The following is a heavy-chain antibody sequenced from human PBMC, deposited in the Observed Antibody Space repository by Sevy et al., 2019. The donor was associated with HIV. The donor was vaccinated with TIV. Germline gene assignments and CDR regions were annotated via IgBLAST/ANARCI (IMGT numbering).Heavy chain of an antibody. CDR3: ASSPSYDSSGVGPYYCFDP. CDR2: ISSSSSYI. V-gene: IGHV3-21*01. J-gene: IGHJ5*02. CDR1: GFTFSSYS. Sequence: GGSLRLSCAASGFTFSSYSMNWVRQAPGKGLEWVSSISSSSSYIYYADSVKGRFTISRDNDKNSLYMKMNSLRAADKAEYYWASSPSYDSSGVGPYYCFDPWAKGTLVTVSP. D-gene: IGHD3-22*01.